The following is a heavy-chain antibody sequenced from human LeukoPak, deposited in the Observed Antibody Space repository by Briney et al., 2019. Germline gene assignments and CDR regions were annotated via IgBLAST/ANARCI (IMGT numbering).Heavy chain of an antibody. J-gene: IGHJ4*02. V-gene: IGHV3-23*01. CDR2: ISGSGGST. D-gene: IGHD2-15*01. Sequence: GGSLRLSCAASGFTFSSYAMSWVRQAPGKGLEWVSAISGSGGSTYYADSVKGRFTISRDNSKNTLYLQMSSLRAEDTAVYYCVKDGLGYCSGGSCYYFDYWGQGTLVTVSS. CDR1: GFTFSSYA. CDR3: VKDGLGYCSGGSCYYFDY.